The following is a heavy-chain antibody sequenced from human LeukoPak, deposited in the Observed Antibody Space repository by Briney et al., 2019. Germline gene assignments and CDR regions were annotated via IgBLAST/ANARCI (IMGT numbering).Heavy chain of an antibody. V-gene: IGHV3-30-3*01. CDR1: GFTFSSYA. D-gene: IGHD3-9*01. CDR3: AHDILTGYSKFDY. CDR2: ISYDGSNK. Sequence: PGGSLRLSCAASGFTFSSYAMHWVRRAPGKGLEWVAVISYDGSNKYYADSVKGRFTISRDNSKNTLYLQMDSLRAEDTAVYYCAHDILTGYSKFDYWGQGTLVTVSS. J-gene: IGHJ4*02.